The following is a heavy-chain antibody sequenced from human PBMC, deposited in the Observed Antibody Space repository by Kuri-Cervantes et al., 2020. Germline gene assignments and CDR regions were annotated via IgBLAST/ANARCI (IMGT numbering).Heavy chain of an antibody. CDR3: ARDGYYGSGPYYYGMDV. CDR1: GFTFAAYA. J-gene: IGHJ6*02. CDR2: ISGRGSST. D-gene: IGHD3-10*01. V-gene: IGHV3-23*01. Sequence: GESLKISCAASGFTFAAYAMSWVRQAPGKGLEWVSTISGRGSSTHYADSVKGRFTISRDDSKNTLYLQMDSLRAEDTAVYYCARDGYYGSGPYYYGMDVWGQGTTVTVSS.